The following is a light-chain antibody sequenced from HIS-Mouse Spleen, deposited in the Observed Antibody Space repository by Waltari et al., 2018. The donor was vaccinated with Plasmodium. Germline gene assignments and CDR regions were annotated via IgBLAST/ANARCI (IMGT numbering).Light chain of an antibody. J-gene: IGLJ3*02. V-gene: IGLV3-27*01. CDR1: VLAKKY. CDR3: YSAADNNLV. CDR2: KYS. Sequence: SYELTQPSSVSVSPGQTARITCSGDVLAKKYARWFQQKPGQAPGLVIYKYSERPSGIPERFSGSSSGTTVTLTISGAQVEDEADYYCYSAADNNLVFGGGTKLTVL.